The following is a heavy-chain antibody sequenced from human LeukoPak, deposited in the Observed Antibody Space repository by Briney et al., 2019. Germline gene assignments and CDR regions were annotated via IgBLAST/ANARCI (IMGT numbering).Heavy chain of an antibody. CDR2: ISVGSDVI. Sequence: GGSLRLSCAVSGLTFSNSAMSWVRQAPGKGLEWVSAISVGSDVIYYADSVKGRFAISRDNSKHTVYLQMDSPRAEDTAVYYCASYSSSAGAGFDYWGQGTLVTVSS. CDR1: GLTFSNSA. CDR3: ASYSSSAGAGFDY. J-gene: IGHJ4*02. V-gene: IGHV3-23*01. D-gene: IGHD6-6*01.